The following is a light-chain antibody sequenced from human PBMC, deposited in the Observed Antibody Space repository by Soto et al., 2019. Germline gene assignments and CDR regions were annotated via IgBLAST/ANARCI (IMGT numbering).Light chain of an antibody. Sequence: DIQMTQSPSILSASVGDRVTITCRASQSIRTWLAWYQQKGGKAPRLLIYRASTSASGVPARFSGSGSGTEFTLTISSLQPDDFATYYCQEYDTYAATFGQGTTLEIK. CDR1: QSIRTW. CDR3: QEYDTYAAT. CDR2: RAS. V-gene: IGKV1-5*03. J-gene: IGKJ2*01.